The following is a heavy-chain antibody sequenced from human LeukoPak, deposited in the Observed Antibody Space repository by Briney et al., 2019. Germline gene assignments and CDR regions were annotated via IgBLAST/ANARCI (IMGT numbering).Heavy chain of an antibody. CDR1: GFTFSSYA. V-gene: IGHV3-30-3*01. CDR2: ISYDGSNK. D-gene: IGHD2-2*01. Sequence: GSLRLSCAASGFTFSSYAMHWVRQAPGKGLEWVAVISYDGSNKYYADSVKGRFTISRDNSKNTLYMQMNSLRAEDTAVYYCARVVVPAAIPYYYYYMDVWGKGTSVTVSS. J-gene: IGHJ6*03. CDR3: ARVVVPAAIPYYYYYMDV.